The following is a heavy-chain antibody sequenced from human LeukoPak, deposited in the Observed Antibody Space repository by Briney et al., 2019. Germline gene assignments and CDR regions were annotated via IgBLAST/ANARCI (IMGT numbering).Heavy chain of an antibody. Sequence: ASVKVSCKASGYTFTSYDINWVRQATGQGLEWMGWMNPNSGNTGYAQKFQGRVTMTTDTSTSTAYMEPRSLRSDDTAVYYCARVGATIPFDPWGQGTLVTVSS. D-gene: IGHD1-26*01. V-gene: IGHV1-8*02. J-gene: IGHJ5*02. CDR1: GYTFTSYD. CDR2: MNPNSGNT. CDR3: ARVGATIPFDP.